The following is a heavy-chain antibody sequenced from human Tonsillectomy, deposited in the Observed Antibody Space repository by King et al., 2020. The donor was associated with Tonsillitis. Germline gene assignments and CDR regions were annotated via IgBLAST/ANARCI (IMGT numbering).Heavy chain of an antibody. CDR2: IYPGYSDT. D-gene: IGHD4-17*01. Sequence: QLVQSGAEVKKPGESLKISCKGSGYSFTTYLIGWVRQIPGKGLEWGGNIYPGYSDTRYSPAFQGQVTTPAAKSISTAYLQGSSLKASDTAMYYCARRDYGDYTAGFDYWGQGTLVTVSS. CDR1: GYSFTTYL. CDR3: ARRDYGDYTAGFDY. J-gene: IGHJ4*02. V-gene: IGHV5-51*03.